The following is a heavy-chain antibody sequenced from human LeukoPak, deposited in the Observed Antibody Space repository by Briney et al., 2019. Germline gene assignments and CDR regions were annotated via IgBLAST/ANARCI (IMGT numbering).Heavy chain of an antibody. CDR3: ARLDVVIVPAHPSV. V-gene: IGHV4-39*01. J-gene: IGHJ3*01. CDR2: IYYSGNT. D-gene: IGHD2-2*03. Sequence: PSETLSLNCTVSGGSISSSSSYWGWIRQPPGKGLEWIGSIYYSGNTYYNPSFKSRLTISVDTSMNQFSLKLSSVTAADTAVYYCARLDVVIVPAHPSVWGQGTMVTVSS. CDR1: GGSISSSSSY.